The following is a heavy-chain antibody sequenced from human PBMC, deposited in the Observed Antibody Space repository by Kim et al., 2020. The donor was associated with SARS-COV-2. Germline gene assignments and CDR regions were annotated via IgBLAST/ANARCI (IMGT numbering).Heavy chain of an antibody. D-gene: IGHD4-17*01. V-gene: IGHV1-69*02. Sequence: AQKSQGRVTITADKSTSTAYMELSSLRSEDTAVYYCARSTTVTKPWYFDLWGGGTLVTVSS. J-gene: IGHJ2*01. CDR3: ARSTTVTKPWYFDL.